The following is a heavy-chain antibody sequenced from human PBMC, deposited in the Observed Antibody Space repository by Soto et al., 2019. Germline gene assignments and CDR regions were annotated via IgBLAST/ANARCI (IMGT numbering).Heavy chain of an antibody. J-gene: IGHJ3*02. Sequence: SVKVSCKASGFTFTSSAMQWVRQARGQRLEWIGWIVVGSGNTNYAQKYQERVTITRDMSTSTAYMELSSLRSEDTAVYYCAAESGLLWFGEALFGAFDIWGRGTMVTVSS. V-gene: IGHV1-58*02. CDR3: AAESGLLWFGEALFGAFDI. CDR2: IVVGSGNT. CDR1: GFTFTSSA. D-gene: IGHD3-10*01.